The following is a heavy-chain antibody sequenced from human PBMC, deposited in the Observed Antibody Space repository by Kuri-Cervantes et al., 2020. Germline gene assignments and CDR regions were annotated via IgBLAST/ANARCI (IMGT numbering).Heavy chain of an antibody. V-gene: IGHV3-52*01. CDR3: ARDSGGAPPAYYGMDV. Sequence: CGSLTLSWAASGFTFSSSWMHWVCQAPEKGLEWVADIKCDGSEKYYVDSVKGRLTISRDNAKNSLYLQVNSLRAEDTAVYYCARDSGGAPPAYYGMDVWGQGTTVTVSS. J-gene: IGHJ6*02. D-gene: IGHD3-10*01. CDR2: IKCDGSEK. CDR1: GFTFSSSW.